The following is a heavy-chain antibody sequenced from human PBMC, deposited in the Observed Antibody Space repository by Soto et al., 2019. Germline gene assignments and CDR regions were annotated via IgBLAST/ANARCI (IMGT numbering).Heavy chain of an antibody. CDR3: ARAEYSGYATSDAFDI. Sequence: QVQLVQSGAEVKKPGSSVKVSCKASGGTFSSYTISWVRQAPGQGLEWMGRIIPILGIANYAQKCQGRVTITADKSTSTAYRELSSLRSEDTAVYYCARAEYSGYATSDAFDIWGQGTMVTVSS. CDR1: GGTFSSYT. D-gene: IGHD5-12*01. CDR2: IIPILGIA. J-gene: IGHJ3*02. V-gene: IGHV1-69*02.